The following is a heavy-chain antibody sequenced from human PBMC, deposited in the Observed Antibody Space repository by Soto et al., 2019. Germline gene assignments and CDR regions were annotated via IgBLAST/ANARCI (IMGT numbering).Heavy chain of an antibody. J-gene: IGHJ3*02. D-gene: IGHD2-21*02. Sequence: SLRLSYAAAGFTLSSYAMHWVRQAPGKGLEWVAVISYDGSNKYYADSVKGRFTISRDNSKNTLYLQMNSLRAEDTAVYYCARLHIVVVTAKDAFDIWGQGTMVTVSS. CDR2: ISYDGSNK. V-gene: IGHV3-30-3*01. CDR3: ARLHIVVVTAKDAFDI. CDR1: GFTLSSYA.